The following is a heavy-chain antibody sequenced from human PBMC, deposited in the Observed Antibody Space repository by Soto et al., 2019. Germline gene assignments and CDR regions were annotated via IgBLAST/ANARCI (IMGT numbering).Heavy chain of an antibody. CDR3: ARAVAVAADFAY. J-gene: IGHJ4*02. CDR2: INAGNGNT. Sequence: QVQLVQSGAEEKKPGASVKVSCKASGYTFTGYAMHWVRQAPGQRLGWMGWINAGNGNTKYSQKFQGRVTITRDTSASTAYMELSSLRSEDTAVYYCARAVAVAADFAYWGQGTLVTVSS. D-gene: IGHD6-19*01. CDR1: GYTFTGYA. V-gene: IGHV1-3*05.